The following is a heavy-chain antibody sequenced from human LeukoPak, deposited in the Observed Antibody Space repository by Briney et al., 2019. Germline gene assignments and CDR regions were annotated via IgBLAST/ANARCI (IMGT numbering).Heavy chain of an antibody. CDR3: ARDGYNYGYFDY. J-gene: IGHJ4*02. Sequence: ASVKVSCKASGCTFTSYDINWVRQATGQGLEWMGRMNPNSGNTGYPQKFQGRVTITRDTSISTAYMELSSLRFEDTAVYYCARDGYNYGYFDYWGQGTLVTVSS. D-gene: IGHD5-24*01. V-gene: IGHV1-8*03. CDR1: GCTFTSYD. CDR2: MNPNSGNT.